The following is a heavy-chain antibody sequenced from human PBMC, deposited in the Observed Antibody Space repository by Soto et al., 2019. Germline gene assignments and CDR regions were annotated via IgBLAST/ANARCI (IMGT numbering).Heavy chain of an antibody. CDR1: GYTFTSYY. V-gene: IGHV1-46*01. CDR2: INPSGGST. J-gene: IGHJ5*02. Sequence: GASVKVSCKASGYTFTSYYMHWVRQAPGQGLEWMGIINPSGGSTSYAQKFQGRVTMTRDTSTSTVYMELSSLRSEDTAVYYCARGETDILTGETWFDPWGQGTPVTVSS. CDR3: ARGETDILTGETWFDP. D-gene: IGHD3-9*01.